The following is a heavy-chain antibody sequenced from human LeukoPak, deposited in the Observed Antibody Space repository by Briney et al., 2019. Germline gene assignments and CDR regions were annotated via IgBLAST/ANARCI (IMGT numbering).Heavy chain of an antibody. CDR1: GFTFSSYA. J-gene: IGHJ6*03. CDR3: ARVGHKWGYYYYYMDV. CDR2: ISYDGSNK. V-gene: IGHV3-30*04. D-gene: IGHD2-8*01. Sequence: PGRSLRLSCAASGFTFSSYAMHWVRQAPGKGLEWVAVISYDGSNKYYADSVKGRFTISRDNSKNTLYLQMNSLRAEDTAVYYCARVGHKWGYYYYYMDVWGKGTTVTVSS.